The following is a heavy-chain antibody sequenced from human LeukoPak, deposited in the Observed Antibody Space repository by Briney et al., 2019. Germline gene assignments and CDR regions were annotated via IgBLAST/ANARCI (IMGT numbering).Heavy chain of an antibody. CDR3: ARVADFWSGYYFDY. V-gene: IGHV4-28*06. CDR1: GYSISSSNW. D-gene: IGHD3-3*01. CDR2: IYYSGST. Sequence: SETLSLTCAVSGYSISSSNWWGWIRQPPGKGLEWIGYIYYSGSTKYNPSLKSRVTMSVDTSKNQFSLKLSSVTALDTAVYYCARVADFWSGYYFDYWGQGTLVTVSS. J-gene: IGHJ4*02.